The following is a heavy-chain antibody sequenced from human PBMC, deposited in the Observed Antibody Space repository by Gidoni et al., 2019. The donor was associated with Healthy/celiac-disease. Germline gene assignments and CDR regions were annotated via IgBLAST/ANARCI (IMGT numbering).Heavy chain of an antibody. V-gene: IGHV5-10-1*03. CDR1: GSSFTSYW. D-gene: IGHD2-2*01. CDR2: IDPSDSYT. CDR3: ARQRGGYCSSTSCSNWFDP. J-gene: IGHJ5*02. Sequence: EVQLVQSGAEAKKPGESLRISCKGSGSSFTSYWTSRVRQMPGKGLEWMGRIDPSDSYTNYSPSFQGHVTISADKSISTAYLQWSSLKASDTAMYYCARQRGGYCSSTSCSNWFDPWGQGTLVTVSS.